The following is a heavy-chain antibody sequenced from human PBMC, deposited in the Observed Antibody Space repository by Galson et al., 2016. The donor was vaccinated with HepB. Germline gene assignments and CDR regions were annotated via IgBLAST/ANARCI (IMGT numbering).Heavy chain of an antibody. J-gene: IGHJ4*02. CDR2: IMPLFGAA. V-gene: IGHV1-69*13. CDR1: GGTFSNYA. D-gene: IGHD2-8*02. CDR3: ARDPLIVLVVGSYYFDS. Sequence: SVKVSCKAAGGTFSNYAISWVRQAPGQGLEWMGGIMPLFGAANSAQTFQDRVTITADSTSTVYMELSSLTSEDTAVYYCARDPLIVLVVGSYYFDSWGQGTRVTVS.